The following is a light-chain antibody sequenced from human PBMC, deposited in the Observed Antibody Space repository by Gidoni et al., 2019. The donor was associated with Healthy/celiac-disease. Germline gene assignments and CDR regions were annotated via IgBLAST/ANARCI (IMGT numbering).Light chain of an antibody. V-gene: IGKV1-5*03. CDR2: KAS. CDR3: QQYNSYWT. J-gene: IGKJ1*01. CDR1: QSISSW. Sequence: DIQMTQSPSTLSASVGDRVTITCRAIQSISSWLACYKQKPGKPPKLLIYKASSLESGVPSRFSGSGSGKEFTLTISSLQPDDFATYYCQQYNSYWTFGQGTKVEIK.